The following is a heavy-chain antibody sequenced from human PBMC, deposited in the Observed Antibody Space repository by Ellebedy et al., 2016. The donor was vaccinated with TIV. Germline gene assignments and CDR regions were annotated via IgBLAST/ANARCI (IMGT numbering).Heavy chain of an antibody. J-gene: IGHJ5*02. CDR2: IHNSGNP. CDR3: AGDNYDVLTGSQSWFDP. D-gene: IGHD3-9*01. CDR1: GGSISGYF. V-gene: IGHV4-59*12. Sequence: PSETLSLTCTVSGGSISGYFWTWIRQPPGKGLEWIGYIHNSGNPNYNPSLKSRVTISMDTSKNQFSLNLTSVTAADTAGYYCAGDNYDVLTGSQSWFDPWGQGSLVTVSS.